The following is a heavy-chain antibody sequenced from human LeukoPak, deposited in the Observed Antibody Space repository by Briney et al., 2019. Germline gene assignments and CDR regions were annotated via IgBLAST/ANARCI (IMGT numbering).Heavy chain of an antibody. CDR2: INPSGGST. CDR3: ARWTTTYLDY. Sequence: ASVKVSCKASGYTFTNYYIHWVRQAPGQGLEWMGIINPSGGSTNFAQKFQDRVTMTTDTSTITVYMELSSLRSEDTAVYYCARWTTTYLDYWGQGTLVTVSS. J-gene: IGHJ4*02. D-gene: IGHD4-11*01. CDR1: GYTFTNYY. V-gene: IGHV1-46*01.